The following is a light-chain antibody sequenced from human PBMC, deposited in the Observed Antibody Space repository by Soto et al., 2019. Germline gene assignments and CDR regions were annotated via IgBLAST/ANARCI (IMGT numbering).Light chain of an antibody. CDR3: QQRGET. CDR1: QGISTY. CDR2: DAS. Sequence: MLTQSPATLSLSPGENAALSCPASQGISTYIAWYQQKPGHPPRLLMFDASRRAAGIPPRFSGGGFGREFTLTISSLEPEDFAIYYCQQRGETFGPGTRLEIK. J-gene: IGKJ5*01. V-gene: IGKV3-11*02.